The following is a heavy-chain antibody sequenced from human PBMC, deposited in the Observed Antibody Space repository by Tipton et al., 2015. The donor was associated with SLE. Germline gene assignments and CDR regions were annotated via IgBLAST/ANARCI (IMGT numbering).Heavy chain of an antibody. V-gene: IGHV3-48*03. J-gene: IGHJ4*02. D-gene: IGHD6-13*01. Sequence: SLRLSCAAPGFTFSSYEMNWVRQAPGKGLEWVSYISSSDSTIYYADSVKGRFTISRDNAKNSLYLQMNSLRAEDTAVYYCAREEQLVHFDYWGQGTLVTVSS. CDR3: AREEQLVHFDY. CDR1: GFTFSSYE. CDR2: ISSSDSTI.